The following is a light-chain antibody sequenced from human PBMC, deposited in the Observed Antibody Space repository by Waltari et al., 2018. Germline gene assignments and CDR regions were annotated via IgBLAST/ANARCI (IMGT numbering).Light chain of an antibody. J-gene: IGLJ2*01. V-gene: IGLV1-44*01. CDR1: NSNIGSNT. Sequence: QSVLAQPPSASGTPGQRITISCSGSNSNIGSNTVNWYQQFPGTAPRLLIYSNNRRPPGVPALFSASKSGSSAALAIYGLHSEDEADYYCSTWDDRLTGVVFGGGTKVTVL. CDR2: SNN. CDR3: STWDDRLTGVV.